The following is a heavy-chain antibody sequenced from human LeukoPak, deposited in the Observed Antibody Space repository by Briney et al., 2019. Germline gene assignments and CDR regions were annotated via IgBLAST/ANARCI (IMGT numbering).Heavy chain of an antibody. Sequence: SVKVSCKASGGTVSSYAISWVRQAPGQGLEWMGGIIPIFGTANYAQKFQGRVTITTDESTSTAYMELSSLRSEDTAVYYCARGYYDFWSGYPTLDYWGQGTLVTVSS. J-gene: IGHJ4*02. CDR3: ARGYYDFWSGYPTLDY. CDR2: IIPIFGTA. D-gene: IGHD3-3*01. V-gene: IGHV1-69*05. CDR1: GGTVSSYA.